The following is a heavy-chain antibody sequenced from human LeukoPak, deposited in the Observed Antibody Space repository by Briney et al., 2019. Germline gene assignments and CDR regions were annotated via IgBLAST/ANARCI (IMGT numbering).Heavy chain of an antibody. CDR2: INSGGTVT. CDR3: AKDIQRVTVNFYGMDV. CDR1: GFTFSDFW. Sequence: GGSLRLSCAASGFTFSDFWMHWVRQAPGKGLVWVSRINSGGTVTNYADSVKGRLTISRDNAKNTLYLQMNSLRAEDTAVYYCAKDIQRVTVNFYGMDVWGQGTTVTVSS. D-gene: IGHD4-17*01. V-gene: IGHV3-74*01. J-gene: IGHJ6*02.